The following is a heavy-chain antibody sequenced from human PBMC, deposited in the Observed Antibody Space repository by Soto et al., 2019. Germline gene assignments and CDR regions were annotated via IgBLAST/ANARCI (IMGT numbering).Heavy chain of an antibody. CDR3: ARGKHYDFWSGYYITKDYYYYGIDV. Sequence: ASVKVSCKASGYTFTSYDINWVRQATGQGLEWMGWMNPNSGNTGYAQKFQGRVTMTRNTSISTAYMELSSLRSEDTAVYYCARGKHYDFWSGYYITKDYYYYGIDVWGQGTTVTVSS. D-gene: IGHD3-3*01. CDR2: MNPNSGNT. J-gene: IGHJ6*02. V-gene: IGHV1-8*01. CDR1: GYTFTSYD.